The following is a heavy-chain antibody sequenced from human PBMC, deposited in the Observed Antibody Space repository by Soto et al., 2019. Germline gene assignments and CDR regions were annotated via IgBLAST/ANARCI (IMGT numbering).Heavy chain of an antibody. Sequence: QVQLQQWGAGLLKSSETLSLTCAVYGGSLSDYYWSWIRQPPGKGLEWIGEINHSRSTNYNPSLKRPVTISVDTSKNQFSLKVSSVTAADTAVYYCARTPRAVAGTAGMDVWGQGTTVTVSS. CDR3: ARTPRAVAGTAGMDV. CDR2: INHSRST. CDR1: GGSLSDYY. J-gene: IGHJ6*02. D-gene: IGHD6-19*01. V-gene: IGHV4-34*01.